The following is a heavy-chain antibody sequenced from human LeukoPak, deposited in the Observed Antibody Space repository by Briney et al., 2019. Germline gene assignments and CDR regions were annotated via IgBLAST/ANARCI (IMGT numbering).Heavy chain of an antibody. CDR3: ARSRYDSSGYYYY. CDR1: GGTFSSYT. Sequence: SVKLSCKASGGTFSSYTISWVRQAPGQGLEWMGRIIPILDIANYTQKFQGRVTITEDKSTSRAYMELSSLRSEDPAVYYCARSRYDSSGYYYYWGQGTLVTVSS. J-gene: IGHJ4*02. D-gene: IGHD3-22*01. CDR2: IIPILDIA. V-gene: IGHV1-69*02.